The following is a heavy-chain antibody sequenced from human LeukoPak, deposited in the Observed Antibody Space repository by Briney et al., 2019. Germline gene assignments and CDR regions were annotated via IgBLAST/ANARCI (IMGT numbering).Heavy chain of an antibody. D-gene: IGHD6-25*01. CDR2: VHLDGRT. CDR3: AREGGFYRPLDY. J-gene: IGHJ4*02. Sequence: PETLSLTCGVSGGSVSSTNWWTWIRQPPGKGLEWIGEVHLDGRTNFNPSLKSRLTMSVDLSENHVSLKLTSVTAADTAVYYCAREGGFYRPLDYSGQGTLVTVSS. V-gene: IGHV4-4*03. CDR1: GGSVSSTNW.